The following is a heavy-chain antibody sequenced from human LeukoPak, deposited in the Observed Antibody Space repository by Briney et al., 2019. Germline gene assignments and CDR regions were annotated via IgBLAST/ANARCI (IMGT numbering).Heavy chain of an antibody. J-gene: IGHJ3*02. Sequence: GGSLRLSCAASGFIFSNYWMHWVRHAPGKGLVWVARINDEGTTTTYADSVKGRFTISRDNAEKTLHLQMSSLRAEDTAVYYCACVGPKLRYFDWLSAYDIWGQGTMVTVFS. CDR3: ACVGPKLRYFDWLSAYDI. D-gene: IGHD3-9*01. V-gene: IGHV3-74*03. CDR1: GFIFSNYW. CDR2: INDEGTTT.